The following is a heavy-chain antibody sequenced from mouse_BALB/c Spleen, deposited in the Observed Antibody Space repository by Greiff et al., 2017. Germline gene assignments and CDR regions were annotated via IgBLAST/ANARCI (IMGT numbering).Heavy chain of an antibody. D-gene: IGHD1-1*01. CDR3: ARALYYYGSSYDWYFDV. CDR1: GFSLTSYG. CDR2: IWAGGST. V-gene: IGHV2-9*02. Sequence: VQLQQSGPGLVAPSQSLSITCTVSGFSLTSYGVHWVRQPPGKGLEWLGVIWAGGSTNYNSALMSRLSISKDNSKSQVFLKMNSLQTDDTAMYYCARALYYYGSSYDWYFDVWGAGTTVTVSS. J-gene: IGHJ1*01.